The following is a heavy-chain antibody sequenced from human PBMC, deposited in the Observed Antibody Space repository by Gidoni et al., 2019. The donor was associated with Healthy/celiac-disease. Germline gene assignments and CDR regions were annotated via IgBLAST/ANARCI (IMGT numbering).Heavy chain of an antibody. CDR3: ARDIPGGIAARRGLYY. CDR1: GFTSSSYS. V-gene: IGHV3-48*02. J-gene: IGHJ4*02. D-gene: IGHD6-6*01. CDR2: ISSSSSTI. Sequence: EVQPVESGGGLVQPGGSLRLSCAASGFTSSSYSMNWVRQAPGKGLEWVSYISSSSSTIYYADSVKGRFTISRDNAKNSLYLQMNSLRDEDTAVYYCARDIPGGIAARRGLYYWGQGTLVTVSS.